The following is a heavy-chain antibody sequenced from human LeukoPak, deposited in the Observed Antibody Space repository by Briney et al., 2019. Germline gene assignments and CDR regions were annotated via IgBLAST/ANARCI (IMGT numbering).Heavy chain of an antibody. J-gene: IGHJ4*02. Sequence: PGGSLRLSCAASGFTFSSYAMHWVRQAPGKGLEYVSAISSNGGSTYYANSVKGRFTISRDNSKNTLYLQMGSRRAEDMALYYCARGGPYSYGDGGGYYFDYWGQGTLVTVSS. D-gene: IGHD5-18*01. V-gene: IGHV3-64*01. CDR1: GFTFSSYA. CDR2: ISSNGGST. CDR3: ARGGPYSYGDGGGYYFDY.